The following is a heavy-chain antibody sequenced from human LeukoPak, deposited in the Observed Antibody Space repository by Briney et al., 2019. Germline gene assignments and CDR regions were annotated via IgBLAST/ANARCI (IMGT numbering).Heavy chain of an antibody. Sequence: ASVKVSCKASGYTFTGYYMHWVRQAPGQGLEWMGWTNPNSGGTNYAQKFQGRVTMTRDESTSTAYMELSSLRSEDTAVYYCARSDGYNHAGFDYWGQGTLVTVSS. D-gene: IGHD5-24*01. J-gene: IGHJ4*02. V-gene: IGHV1-2*02. CDR1: GYTFTGYY. CDR2: TNPNSGGT. CDR3: ARSDGYNHAGFDY.